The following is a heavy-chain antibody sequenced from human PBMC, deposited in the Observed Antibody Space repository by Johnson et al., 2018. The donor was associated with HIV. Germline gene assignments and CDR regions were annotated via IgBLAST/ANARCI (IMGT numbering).Heavy chain of an antibody. CDR2: ISYDGSNK. D-gene: IGHD2-15*01. Sequence: QVQLVESGGGVVQPGRSLRLSCAASGFTFSSYAMHWVRQAPGKGLEWVAVISYDGSNKYYADSVKGRFTISRDNSKNTLYLQMNSLRAEDTAVYYCAGGPHEVVVVAATSAFDIWGQGTMVTVSS. CDR1: GFTFSSYA. J-gene: IGHJ3*02. V-gene: IGHV3-30-3*01. CDR3: AGGPHEVVVVAATSAFDI.